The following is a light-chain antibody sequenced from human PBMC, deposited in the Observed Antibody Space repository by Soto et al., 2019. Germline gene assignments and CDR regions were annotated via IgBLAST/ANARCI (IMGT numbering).Light chain of an antibody. Sequence: EIVLTQSPATLSLSPGERATLSCRASQSVSSYLAWYQHKPGQAPRLLIYDASTRATDIPARFSGSGSGTDFTLTISSLESEDSAIYYCQQRSNWPSSSFGQGTRLEIK. CDR1: QSVSSY. J-gene: IGKJ5*01. CDR3: QQRSNWPSSS. V-gene: IGKV3-11*01. CDR2: DAS.